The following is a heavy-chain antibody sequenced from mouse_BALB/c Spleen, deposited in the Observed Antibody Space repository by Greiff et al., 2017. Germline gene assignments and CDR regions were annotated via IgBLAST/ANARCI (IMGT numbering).Heavy chain of an antibody. CDR2: ISSGSSTI. Sequence: EVQRVESGGGLVQPGGSRKLSCAASGFTFSSFGMHWVRQAPEKGLEWVAYISSGSSTIYYADTVKGRFTISRDNPKNTLFLQMTSLRSEDTAMYYCAREGLTTAPFAYWGQGTLVTVSA. CDR1: GFTFSSFG. V-gene: IGHV5-17*02. J-gene: IGHJ3*01. CDR3: AREGLTTAPFAY. D-gene: IGHD1-2*01.